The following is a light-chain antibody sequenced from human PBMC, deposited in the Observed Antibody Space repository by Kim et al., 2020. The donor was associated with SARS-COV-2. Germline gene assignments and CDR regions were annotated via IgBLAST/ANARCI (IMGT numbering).Light chain of an antibody. CDR3: QQCTDIPWT. CDR2: DAS. CDR1: RNINTW. Sequence: ASVGDRVSLTCRAGRNINTWLAWYQHKAGKAPKLLIQDASKLRSGVPSRFSGSGSGTEFTLTISGLQPDDFATYYCQQCTDIPWTFGQGTKVDIK. V-gene: IGKV1-5*01. J-gene: IGKJ1*01.